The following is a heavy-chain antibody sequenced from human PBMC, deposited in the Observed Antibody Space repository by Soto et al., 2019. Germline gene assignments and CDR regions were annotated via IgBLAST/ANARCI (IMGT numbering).Heavy chain of an antibody. CDR2: IQHTGNT. D-gene: IGHD3-16*01. CDR3: AKDVSSRRWFDP. V-gene: IGHV4-4*07. Sequence: PSETLSLTCAVSGASIRSYHWSFLRQPAGKGLEWIGRIQHTGNTNYNPSLKSRVTMSADTSKNQISLKMTSVTAADTAVYFCAKDVSSRRWFDPWGQRVRVNVS. CDR1: GASIRSYH. J-gene: IGHJ5*02.